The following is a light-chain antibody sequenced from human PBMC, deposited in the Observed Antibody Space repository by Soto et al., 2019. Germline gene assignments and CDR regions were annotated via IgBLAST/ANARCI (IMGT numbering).Light chain of an antibody. CDR1: QSVSSY. J-gene: IGKJ4*01. CDR3: QQRSSWPLT. V-gene: IGKV3-11*01. CDR2: GAS. Sequence: EIVLTQSPATLSLSPGERATLSCRASQSVSSYLAWYQQKPGQAPRLLIYGASSRATGIPDRFSGSGSGTDFTLTITDVAPEDSAVYYCQQRSSWPLTFGGGTKVDI.